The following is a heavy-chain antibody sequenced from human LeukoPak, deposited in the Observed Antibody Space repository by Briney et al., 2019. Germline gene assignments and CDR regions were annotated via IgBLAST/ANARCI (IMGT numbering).Heavy chain of an antibody. CDR1: GGSISTYD. Sequence: SETLSLTCTVSGGSISTYDWSWIRQPPGKGLEWIGYIYYSGSTNYNPSLKSRVTISVDTSKNQFSLKLSSVTAADTAVYYCASTTYDYVWGTYRYALDYWGQGTLVTVSS. J-gene: IGHJ4*02. CDR2: IYYSGST. V-gene: IGHV4-59*08. CDR3: ASTTYDYVWGTYRYALDY. D-gene: IGHD3-16*02.